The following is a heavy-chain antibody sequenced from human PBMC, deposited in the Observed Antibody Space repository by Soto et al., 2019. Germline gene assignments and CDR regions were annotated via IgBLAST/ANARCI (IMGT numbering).Heavy chain of an antibody. J-gene: IGHJ6*02. Sequence: GGSLRLSCSASGFTFQNYVIHWVRQAPGKGLEYVSAIGAKGDATYADSVKGRFSISRDNSKNSLFLQMNSLRAEDTAVFYCAIITRGFSMDVWGQGTTVTVSS. CDR2: IGAKGDAT. CDR3: AIITRGFSMDV. CDR1: GFTFQNYV. V-gene: IGHV3-64D*06. D-gene: IGHD1-20*01.